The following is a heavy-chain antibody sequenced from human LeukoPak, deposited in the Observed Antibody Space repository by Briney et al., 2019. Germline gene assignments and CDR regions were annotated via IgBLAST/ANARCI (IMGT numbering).Heavy chain of an antibody. V-gene: IGHV3-23*01. CDR1: RFQFSSYA. J-gene: IGHJ6*02. CDR2: ISGSGGST. D-gene: IGHD3-16*01. Sequence: QSGGSLRLSCVASRFQFSSYAMSWVRQAPGKGLEWVSVISGSGGSTYYADSVKGRFTISRDNSRKTVFLQMNSLTPEDAATYYCTKDSQGSYDGFWYGTYGMDVWGQGTTVTVSS. CDR3: TKDSQGSYDGFWYGTYGMDV.